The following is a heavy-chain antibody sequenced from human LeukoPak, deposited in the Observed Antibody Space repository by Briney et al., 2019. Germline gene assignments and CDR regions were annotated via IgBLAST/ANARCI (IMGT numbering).Heavy chain of an antibody. Sequence: GGSLRLSCAASGFTFSSYAMHGVRQAPGKGREWGAVISYDGSNKYYADSVKGRFTISRDNSKNTLYLQMNSVRAEDTAVYYCARDPFAGFDPWGQGTRVTVSS. V-gene: IGHV3-30-3*01. CDR3: ARDPFAGFDP. CDR2: ISYDGSNK. CDR1: GFTFSSYA. J-gene: IGHJ5*02.